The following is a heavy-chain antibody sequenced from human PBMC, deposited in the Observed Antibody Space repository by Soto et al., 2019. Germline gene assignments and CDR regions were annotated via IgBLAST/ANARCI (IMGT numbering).Heavy chain of an antibody. CDR2: ISYDGSNK. CDR1: GFTFSSYG. CDR3: AKAALRSADPTNWFDP. V-gene: IGHV3-30*18. J-gene: IGHJ5*02. Sequence: GGSLRLSCAASGFTFSSYGMHWVRQAPGKGLEWVAVISYDGSNKYYADSVKGRFTISRDNSKNTLYLQMNSLRAEDTAVYYCAKAALRSADPTNWFDPWGQGTLVTVSS. D-gene: IGHD2-2*01.